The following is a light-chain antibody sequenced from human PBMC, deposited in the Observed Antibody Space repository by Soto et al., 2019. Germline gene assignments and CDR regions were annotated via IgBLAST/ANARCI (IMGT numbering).Light chain of an antibody. Sequence: EIVVTQSPALLSVSPGERVTLSCRASQSVISSIAWYQQKLGQAPRLLIYGASTRATGIPARFSGSGSGTEFFLTISSLQSEDFAIYYCQQYNNWLGTFGGGTKVDI. V-gene: IGKV3-15*01. CDR3: QQYNNWLGT. CDR2: GAS. CDR1: QSVISS. J-gene: IGKJ4*01.